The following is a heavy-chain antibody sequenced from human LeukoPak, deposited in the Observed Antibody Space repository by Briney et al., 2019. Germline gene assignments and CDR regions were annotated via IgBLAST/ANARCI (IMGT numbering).Heavy chain of an antibody. D-gene: IGHD3-3*01. J-gene: IGHJ5*02. CDR3: ARGWDDFWSGYSRPWGRFDP. Sequence: SETLSLTCAVYGGSFSGYYWSWICQPPGKGLEWIGEINHSGSTNYNPSLKSRVTISVDTSKNQFSLKLSSVTAADTAVYYCARGWDDFWSGYSRPWGRFDPWGQGTLVTVSS. V-gene: IGHV4-34*01. CDR2: INHSGST. CDR1: GGSFSGYY.